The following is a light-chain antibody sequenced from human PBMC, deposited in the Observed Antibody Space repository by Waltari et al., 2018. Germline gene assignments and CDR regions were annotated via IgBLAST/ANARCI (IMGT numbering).Light chain of an antibody. Sequence: EIVMTQSPLSLPVTPGEPASISCRSSQSLLHSDGYNYLNWYLQKPGQSPQLPIYLSFIRASGVPDRFTGSGAGTDFTLKISRVEAEDVGFYYCMQALHTPPTFGQGTRAEIK. V-gene: IGKV2-28*01. CDR2: LSF. CDR3: MQALHTPPT. J-gene: IGKJ1*01. CDR1: QSLLHSDGYNY.